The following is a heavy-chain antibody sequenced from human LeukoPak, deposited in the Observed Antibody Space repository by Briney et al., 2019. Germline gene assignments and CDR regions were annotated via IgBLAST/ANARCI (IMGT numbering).Heavy chain of an antibody. CDR2: IWYDGSNK. J-gene: IGHJ4*02. CDR3: AKASAGSSWYLGDDY. CDR1: GFTFSSYG. D-gene: IGHD6-13*01. Sequence: PGRSLRLSCAASGFTFSSYGMHWVRQAPGKGLEWVAVIWYDGSNKYYADSVKGRFTISRDNSKNTLYLQMNSLRAEDTAVYYCAKASAGSSWYLGDDYWGQGTLVTVSS. V-gene: IGHV3-33*06.